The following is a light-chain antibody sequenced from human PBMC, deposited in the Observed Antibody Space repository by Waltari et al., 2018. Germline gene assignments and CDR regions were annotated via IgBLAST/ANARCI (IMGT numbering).Light chain of an antibody. CDR2: DVS. V-gene: IGLV2-14*03. J-gene: IGLJ2*01. Sequence: QSALTQPASVSGSPGQSITIPCTGTSSDVGGYNSVAWYQDHPCQAPKLIIYDVSDRPSGISERFSGSKSGNTASLTISGLQAEDEADYYCSSQSSDNVVLFGGGTKLTVL. CDR3: SSQSSDNVVL. CDR1: SSDVGGYNS.